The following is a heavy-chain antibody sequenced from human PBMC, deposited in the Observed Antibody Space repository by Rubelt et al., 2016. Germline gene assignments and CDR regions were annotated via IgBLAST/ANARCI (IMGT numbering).Heavy chain of an antibody. CDR1: GFSFRTTW. D-gene: IGHD6-19*01. CDR2: ISGTGNTT. J-gene: IGHJ4*02. CDR3: ARGSSAWPAPSGV. V-gene: IGHV3-23*04. Sequence: EVQLVESGGGLVQPGGSLRLSCAASGFSFRTTWMSWVRQGPGKGLEWVYGISGTGNTTFYAESVKGRFTVSRDKNIDSLQMNSLRAVDSALYYCARGSSAWPAPSGVWGQGIQVTVSS.